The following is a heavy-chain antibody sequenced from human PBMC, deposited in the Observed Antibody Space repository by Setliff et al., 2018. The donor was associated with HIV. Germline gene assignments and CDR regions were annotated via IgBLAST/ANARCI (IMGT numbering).Heavy chain of an antibody. J-gene: IGHJ3*02. CDR3: ARERTLMTTVTTSDAFDI. CDR1: GGSFSNYY. V-gene: IGHV4-34*01. Sequence: SETLSLTCAVYGGSFSNYYWSWIRQPPVKGLEWIGEINHSGSTNYNPSLKSRVTISVDTSTNQYSLKLSSVTAADTAVSYCARERTLMTTVTTSDAFDIWGQGTMVTVSS. CDR2: INHSGST. D-gene: IGHD4-17*01.